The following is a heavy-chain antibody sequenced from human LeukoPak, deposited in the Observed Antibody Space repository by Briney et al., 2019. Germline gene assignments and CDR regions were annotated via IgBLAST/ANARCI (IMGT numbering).Heavy chain of an antibody. Sequence: PSETLSLTCAVYGGSFSGYYWSWIRQPPGKGLEWIGEINHSGSTNYNPSLKSRVTISVDTSKNQFSLKLSSVTAADTAVYYCASTSHIVVVTATPDAFDIWGQGTMVTVSS. V-gene: IGHV4-34*01. CDR3: ASTSHIVVVTATPDAFDI. CDR1: GGSFSGYY. CDR2: INHSGST. D-gene: IGHD2-21*02. J-gene: IGHJ3*02.